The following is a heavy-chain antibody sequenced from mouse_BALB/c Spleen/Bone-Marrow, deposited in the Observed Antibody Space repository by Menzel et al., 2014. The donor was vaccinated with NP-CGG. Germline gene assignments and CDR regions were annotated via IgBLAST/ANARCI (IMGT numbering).Heavy chain of an antibody. J-gene: IGHJ4*01. CDR2: ISSGGVYT. Sequence: DVMLVESGGDLVKPGGSLKLSCAASGFTFSSYGMSWVRQTPDKRLEWVATISSGGVYTYYPDSVKGRFTISRDNAKNTLYLQMSSLKSEDTAMYYCARRTGTDYYAMDYWGQGTSVTVSS. V-gene: IGHV5-6*02. D-gene: IGHD4-1*01. CDR3: ARRTGTDYYAMDY. CDR1: GFTFSSYG.